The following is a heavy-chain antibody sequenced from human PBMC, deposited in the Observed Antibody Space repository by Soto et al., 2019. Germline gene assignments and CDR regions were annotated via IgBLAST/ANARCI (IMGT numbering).Heavy chain of an antibody. CDR3: AKDFGYNYGYDAFDI. CDR2: ISGSGGST. Sequence: GGSLRLSCAASGFTFSSYAMSWVRQAPGKGLEWVSGISGSGGSTYYVDSVKGRFTISRDNSKNTLYLQMNSLRAEDTAVYYCAKDFGYNYGYDAFDIWGQGTMVTV. D-gene: IGHD5-18*01. J-gene: IGHJ3*02. CDR1: GFTFSSYA. V-gene: IGHV3-23*01.